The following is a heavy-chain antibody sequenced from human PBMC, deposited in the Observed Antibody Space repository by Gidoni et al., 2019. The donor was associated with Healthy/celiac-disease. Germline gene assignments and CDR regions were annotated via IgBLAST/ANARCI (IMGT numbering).Heavy chain of an antibody. CDR2: INHSGST. Sequence: QVQLQQWGAGLLKPSETLSLTCAVYGGSFSGYYWSWIRQPPGKGLEWIGEINHSGSTNYNPSLKSRVTISVDTSKNQFSLKLSSVTAADTAVYYCARRGARVLWFGESSFDYWGQGTLVTVSS. D-gene: IGHD3-10*01. J-gene: IGHJ4*02. CDR1: GGSFSGYY. CDR3: ARRGARVLWFGESSFDY. V-gene: IGHV4-34*01.